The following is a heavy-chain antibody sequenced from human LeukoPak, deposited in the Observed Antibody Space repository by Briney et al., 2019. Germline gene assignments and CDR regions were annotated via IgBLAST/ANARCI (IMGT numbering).Heavy chain of an antibody. D-gene: IGHD3-9*01. CDR2: ISGSGGST. V-gene: IGHV3-23*01. CDR1: GFTFSSYG. J-gene: IGHJ4*02. Sequence: GGSLRLSCAASGFTFSSYGMHWVRQAPGKGLEWVSAISGSGGSTYYADSVKGRFTISRDNSKNTLYLQMNSLRAEDTAVYYCAKGNYDILTGYYDYWGQGTLVTVSS. CDR3: AKGNYDILTGYYDY.